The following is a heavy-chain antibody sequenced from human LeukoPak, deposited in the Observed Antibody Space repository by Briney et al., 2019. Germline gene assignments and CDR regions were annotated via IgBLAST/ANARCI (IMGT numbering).Heavy chain of an antibody. J-gene: IGHJ2*01. V-gene: IGHV4-59*08. CDR2: VYNSGDT. CDR3: ARLKLGAYFDL. CDR1: GGSISSDY. D-gene: IGHD3-16*01. Sequence: PSETLSLTCVVSGGSISSDYWSWIRQSPGKGLEWVGYVYNSGDTGKNPSLKSRVTILLDTSKNQCSLKLTSVSAADTAVYYCARLKLGAYFDLWGRGTLVTVSS.